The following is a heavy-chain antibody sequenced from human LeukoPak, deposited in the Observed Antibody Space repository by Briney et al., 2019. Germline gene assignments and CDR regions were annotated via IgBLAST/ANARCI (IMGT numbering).Heavy chain of an antibody. Sequence: SETLSLTCTVSGGSISSSSYYWGWIRQPPGKGLEWIGSIYYSGSTYYNPSLKSRVTISVDTSKNQFSLKLSSVTAADTAVYYCARVGYSSSVDAFDIWGQGTMVTVSS. CDR3: ARVGYSSSVDAFDI. CDR2: IYYSGST. D-gene: IGHD6-13*01. CDR1: GGSISSSSYY. V-gene: IGHV4-39*07. J-gene: IGHJ3*02.